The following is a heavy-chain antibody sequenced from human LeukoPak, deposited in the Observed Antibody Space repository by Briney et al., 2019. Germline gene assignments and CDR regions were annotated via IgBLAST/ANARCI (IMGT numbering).Heavy chain of an antibody. CDR3: TTYDYGDYYFFYGMDV. D-gene: IGHD4-17*01. Sequence: GGSLRLSCAASGFTFSNAWMSWVRQVPGKGLEWVGRIKRKTDGGTIDYGAAVKGRFTISRDDSKNTLYLQMDSLKSEDTAVYYCTTYDYGDYYFFYGMDVWGQGTTVTVSS. CDR1: GFTFSNAW. V-gene: IGHV3-15*01. J-gene: IGHJ6*02. CDR2: IKRKTDGGTI.